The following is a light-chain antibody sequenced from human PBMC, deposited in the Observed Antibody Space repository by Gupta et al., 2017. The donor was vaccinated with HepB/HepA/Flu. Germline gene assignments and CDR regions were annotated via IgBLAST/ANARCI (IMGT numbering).Light chain of an antibody. Sequence: VIWMTQSPSLVSASPGDRVTISCRVSQSISRSLAWYQKKSGRAPELLVYAASTLQSGVPLRFSGSGSGTDFTLPISGLQSEDYGTYYCQQHYSFPPTFGGGTQVEI. CDR2: AAS. CDR3: QQHYSFPPT. CDR1: QSISRS. V-gene: IGKV1D-8*01. J-gene: IGKJ4*01.